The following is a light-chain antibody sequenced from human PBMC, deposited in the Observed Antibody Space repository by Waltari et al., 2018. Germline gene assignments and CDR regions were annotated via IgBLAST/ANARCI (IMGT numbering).Light chain of an antibody. Sequence: EIVLTQSPATLSLSPGERATLSCRASQSVSSYLAWYPQKPGQAPRLLIYDASNRATGIPGRFSGSGSGTDFTLTISSLEPEDFAVYYCQQRSNWPPTFGGGTKVEIK. V-gene: IGKV3-11*01. CDR1: QSVSSY. CDR2: DAS. J-gene: IGKJ4*01. CDR3: QQRSNWPPT.